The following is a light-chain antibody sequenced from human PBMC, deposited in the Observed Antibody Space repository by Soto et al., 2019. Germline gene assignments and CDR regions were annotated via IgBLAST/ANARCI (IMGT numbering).Light chain of an antibody. CDR1: QTIRSNY. V-gene: IGKV3-20*01. Sequence: ETVLTQSPGTLSLSPGERVTLSCRTSQTIRSNYLAWYRQTPGQAPRLLIYGASNRATGIADRFSGSGSGTDVTLIISRLEPEDFALYYCQQDGSSPWTFGQGTKVEIK. CDR3: QQDGSSPWT. CDR2: GAS. J-gene: IGKJ1*01.